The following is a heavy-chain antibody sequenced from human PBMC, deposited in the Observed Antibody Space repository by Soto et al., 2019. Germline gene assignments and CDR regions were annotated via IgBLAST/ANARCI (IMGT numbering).Heavy chain of an antibody. CDR3: ASSGIVGREVNTWFDP. CDR1: AGSITTSY. CDR2: ISYRGST. J-gene: IGHJ5*02. D-gene: IGHD3-22*01. V-gene: IGHV4-59*01. Sequence: SSETLSLTCTVSAGSITTSYWSWIRQPLGKALEWIGYISYRGSTNYNPSLKSRLTISIDTSKSQISLKLTSMTTADTAVYYCASSGIVGREVNTWFDPWGQGTLVTVSS.